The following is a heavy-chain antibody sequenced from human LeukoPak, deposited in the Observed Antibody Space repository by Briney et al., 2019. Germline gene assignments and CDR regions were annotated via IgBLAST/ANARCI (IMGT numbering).Heavy chain of an antibody. J-gene: IGHJ4*02. CDR2: IYYSGNT. CDR3: ARGSYTSTYSFDY. D-gene: IGHD6-13*01. CDR1: GGSFSGYY. V-gene: IGHV4-59*12. Sequence: SETLSLTCAVYGGSFSGYYWSWIRQPPGKGLEWIGYIYYSGNTKYNPSLKSRVTISVDTSKNQFSLKLSSVTAADTAVYYCARGSYTSTYSFDYWGQGTLVTVSS.